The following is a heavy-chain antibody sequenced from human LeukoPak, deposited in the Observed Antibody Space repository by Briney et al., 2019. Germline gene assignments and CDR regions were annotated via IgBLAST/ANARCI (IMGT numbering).Heavy chain of an antibody. CDR2: IYYSGST. CDR3: ARWAYSSSWYDY. D-gene: IGHD6-13*01. V-gene: IGHV4-59*08. CDR1: GGSISSYY. J-gene: IGHJ4*02. Sequence: SETLSLTCTVSGGSISSYYWSWIRQPPGKGLEWIGYIYYSGSTNYNPSLKSRVTISVDTSKNQFSLKLSSVTAADTAVYYCARWAYSSSWYDYWGQGTLGTVSS.